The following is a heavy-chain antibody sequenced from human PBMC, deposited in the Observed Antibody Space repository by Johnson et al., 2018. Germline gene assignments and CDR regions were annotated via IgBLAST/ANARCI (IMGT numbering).Heavy chain of an antibody. D-gene: IGHD2-8*02. CDR1: GSSISSYY. J-gene: IGHJ3*02. Sequence: QVQLQESGPGLVKPSETLSLTCAVSGSSISSYYWSWIRQSPTKGLEWIGYIFYSGTTYYNPSFTSRISKSLDTSKNQFSRGLNSVTVAATALYYCVRTGGVFAFAMWGRGARVTVSS. V-gene: IGHV4-30-4*01. CDR2: IFYSGTT. CDR3: VRTGGVFAFAM.